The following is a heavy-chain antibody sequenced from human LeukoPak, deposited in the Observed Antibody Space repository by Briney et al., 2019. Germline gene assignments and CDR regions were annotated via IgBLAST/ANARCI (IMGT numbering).Heavy chain of an antibody. Sequence: GGSLRLSCAPSGFTFSSYSMHWVRQAPGKGLEWVSYISSRSGLIQYADSVKGRFTISRDNAKNSLYLQMNSLRAEDTAVYYCARDSTYDSSGYDAFDIWGQGTMVTVSS. J-gene: IGHJ3*02. CDR2: ISSRSGLI. CDR1: GFTFSSYS. V-gene: IGHV3-48*01. D-gene: IGHD3-22*01. CDR3: ARDSTYDSSGYDAFDI.